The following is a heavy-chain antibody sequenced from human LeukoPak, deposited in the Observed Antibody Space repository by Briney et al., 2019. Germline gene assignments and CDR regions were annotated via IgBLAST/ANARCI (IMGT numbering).Heavy chain of an antibody. D-gene: IGHD2/OR15-2a*01. CDR1: AFTFSDYY. CDR2: ISSTGRTI. Sequence: GGSLRLSCAASAFTFSDYYMSWIRQAPGKGLEWISYISSTGRTIYYADSVKGRFTISRDNDKSSLYLQMNSLRAEDTALYYCARFRYNSTWGIFDYWGQGTLVTVSS. V-gene: IGHV3-11*04. CDR3: ARFRYNSTWGIFDY. J-gene: IGHJ4*02.